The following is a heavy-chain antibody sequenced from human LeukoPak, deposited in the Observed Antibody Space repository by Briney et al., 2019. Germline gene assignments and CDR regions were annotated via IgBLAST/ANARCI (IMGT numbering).Heavy chain of an antibody. Sequence: GASVKVSCKPSGYTFTSYAISWVRQAPGQGLEWMGGIIPIFGTANYAQKFQGRVTITADESTSTAYMELSSLRSEDTAVYYCARAPPPDYVWGSPDVAHNYFDYWGQGTLVTVSS. J-gene: IGHJ4*02. CDR3: ARAPPPDYVWGSPDVAHNYFDY. V-gene: IGHV1-69*13. CDR1: GYTFTSYA. CDR2: IIPIFGTA. D-gene: IGHD3-16*01.